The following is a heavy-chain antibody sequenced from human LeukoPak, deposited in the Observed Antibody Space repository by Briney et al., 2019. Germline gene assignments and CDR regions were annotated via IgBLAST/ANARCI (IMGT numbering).Heavy chain of an antibody. CDR2: FSPKTGGS. J-gene: IGHJ4*02. D-gene: IGHD1-26*01. V-gene: IGHV1-2*06. CDR1: GYTFIGHY. CDR3: VRDSGGSYYYPSGY. Sequence: ASVRVSCKTSGYTFIGHYMHWVRQAPGHGLEWMGRFSPKTGGSHFAQKFRGRVAMTTDTSISTAYLELSSLRSDDTAVYYCVRDSGGSYYYPSGYWGQGTLVTVSS.